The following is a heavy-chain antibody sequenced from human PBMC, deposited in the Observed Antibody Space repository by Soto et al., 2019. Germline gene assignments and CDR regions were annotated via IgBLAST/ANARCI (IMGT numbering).Heavy chain of an antibody. CDR1: GFSLPTDRVG. V-gene: IGHV2-5*02. D-gene: IGHD1-26*01. J-gene: IGHJ4*02. CDR2: IYWDDDK. CDR3: AHAYGGRSLY. Sequence: QITLKESGPTLVKPTQTLTLTCTFSGFSLPTDRVGVGWIRQPPGKALEWLAVIYWDDDKTYRPSLKSRLTITKDTSKNQVALTMTDMDAVDTATYYCAHAYGGRSLYWGQGTLVTVSS.